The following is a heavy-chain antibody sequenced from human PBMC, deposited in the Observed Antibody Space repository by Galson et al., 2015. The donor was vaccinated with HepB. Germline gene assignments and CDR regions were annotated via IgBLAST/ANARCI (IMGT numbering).Heavy chain of an antibody. CDR1: GFTLSSYA. V-gene: IGHV3-23*01. Sequence: SLRLSCAASGFTLSSYAMSWVRQAPGKGLEWVSAISGSGGSTYYADSVKGRFTISRDNSKNTLYLQMNSLRAEDTAVYYCAKDLYYGSGSPPYYFDYWGQGTLVTVSS. D-gene: IGHD3-10*01. J-gene: IGHJ4*02. CDR3: AKDLYYGSGSPPYYFDY. CDR2: ISGSGGST.